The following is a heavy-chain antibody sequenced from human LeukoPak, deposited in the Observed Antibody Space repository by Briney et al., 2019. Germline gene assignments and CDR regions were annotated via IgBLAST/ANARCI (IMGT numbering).Heavy chain of an antibody. CDR1: GGTFSSYA. J-gene: IGHJ4*02. CDR3: ARDLADLRTNYFDY. CDR2: TIPIFGTA. D-gene: IGHD1-1*01. V-gene: IGHV1-69*13. Sequence: ASVKVSCKASGGTFSSYAISWVRQAPGQGLEWMGGTIPIFGTANYAQKFQGRVTITADESTSTAYMELSSLRSEDTAVYYCARDLADLRTNYFDYWGQGTLVTVSS.